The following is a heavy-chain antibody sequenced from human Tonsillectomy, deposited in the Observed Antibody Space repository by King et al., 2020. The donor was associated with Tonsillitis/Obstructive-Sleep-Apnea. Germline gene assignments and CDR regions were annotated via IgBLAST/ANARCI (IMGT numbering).Heavy chain of an antibody. J-gene: IGHJ3*02. V-gene: IGHV3-49*05. D-gene: IGHD1-26*01. CDR2: IRSKAYGGTT. Sequence: VQLVESGGGFVKPGRSLRLSCTTSGFTFGDYDMSWFRQAPGKGLEWVGFIRSKAYGGTTEYAASVKGRFTISRDDSKSIAYLQMNSLKTEDTAVYYCSSCFKVGATPEYDAFDIWGQGTMVTVSS. CDR3: SSCFKVGATPEYDAFDI. CDR1: GFTFGDYD.